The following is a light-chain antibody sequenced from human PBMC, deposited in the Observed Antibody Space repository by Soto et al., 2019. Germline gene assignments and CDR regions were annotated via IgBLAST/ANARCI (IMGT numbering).Light chain of an antibody. CDR2: DAS. J-gene: IGKJ2*01. V-gene: IGKV3-15*01. Sequence: EIVMTQSPATLSVSPGERATLSCRASQSVSSNLAWYQQKPGQAPRLLIYDASTRATGIQARFSGSGSGTEFTLTISSLQSEDFAVYYCQQYNNWPPMYTFGQGTKLEIK. CDR3: QQYNNWPPMYT. CDR1: QSVSSN.